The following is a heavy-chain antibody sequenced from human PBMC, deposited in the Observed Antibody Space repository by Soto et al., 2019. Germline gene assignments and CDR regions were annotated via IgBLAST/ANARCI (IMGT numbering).Heavy chain of an antibody. V-gene: IGHV3-30-3*01. CDR2: ISNDGSNK. Sequence: GGSLRLSCAASAFSFSTYAMHWFRQAPGKGLEWVTVISNDGSNKFYADFVKGRFTISRDNSMNTLYLQVNSLRDEDTAVYYCAGSASGGKNWFDPWGQGTLVTVSS. D-gene: IGHD2-15*01. J-gene: IGHJ5*02. CDR3: AGSASGGKNWFDP. CDR1: AFSFSTYA.